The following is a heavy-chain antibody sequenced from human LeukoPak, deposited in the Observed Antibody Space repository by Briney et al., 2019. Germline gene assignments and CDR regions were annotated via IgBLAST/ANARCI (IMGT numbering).Heavy chain of an antibody. CDR2: INPNSGGT. J-gene: IGHJ4*02. Sequence: ASVKVSCKASGYTFTGYYMHWVRQATGQGLEWMGWINPNSGGTNYAQKFQGRVTMTRDTSISTAYMELSRLRSDDTAVYYCARVGAARGSLGYWGQGTLVTFSS. CDR3: ARVGAARGSLGY. V-gene: IGHV1-2*02. D-gene: IGHD1-26*01. CDR1: GYTFTGYY.